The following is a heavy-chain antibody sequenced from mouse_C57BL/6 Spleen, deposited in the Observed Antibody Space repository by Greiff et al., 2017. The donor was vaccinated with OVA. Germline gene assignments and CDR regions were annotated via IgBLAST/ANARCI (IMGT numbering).Heavy chain of an antibody. Sequence: LQESGPELVKPGASVKISCKASGYSFTSYYIHWVKQRPGQGLEWIGWIYPGSGNTKYNEKFKGKATLTADTSSSTAYMQLSSLTSEDSAVYYCARTYYDYDVGYWGQGTTLTVSS. D-gene: IGHD2-4*01. V-gene: IGHV1-66*01. CDR3: ARTYYDYDVGY. J-gene: IGHJ2*01. CDR1: GYSFTSYY. CDR2: IYPGSGNT.